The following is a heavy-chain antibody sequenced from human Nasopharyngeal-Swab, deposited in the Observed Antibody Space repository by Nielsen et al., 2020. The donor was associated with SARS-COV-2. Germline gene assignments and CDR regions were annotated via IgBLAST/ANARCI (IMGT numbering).Heavy chain of an antibody. CDR3: ARGPRTIFGVVIIGFDP. D-gene: IGHD3-3*01. Sequence: SETLSLTCAVYGGSFSGYYWSWIRQPPGKGLVWIGEINHSGSTNYNPSLKSRVTISVDTSKNQFSLKLSSVTAADTAVYYCARGPRTIFGVVIIGFDPWGQGTLVTVSS. J-gene: IGHJ5*02. CDR2: INHSGST. CDR1: GGSFSGYY. V-gene: IGHV4-34*01.